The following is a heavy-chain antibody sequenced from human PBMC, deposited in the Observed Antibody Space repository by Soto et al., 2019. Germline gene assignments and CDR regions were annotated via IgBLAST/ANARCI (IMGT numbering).Heavy chain of an antibody. CDR1: GDSVSSNSAA. J-gene: IGHJ4*02. V-gene: IGHV6-1*01. CDR3: ARDRLGDGYNDY. CDR2: TYYRSKWYN. D-gene: IGHD5-12*01. Sequence: SQTLSLTCAISGDSVSSNSAAWSWIRQSPSRGLEWLGRTYYRSKWYNNYAVSVKSRITINPDTSKNQFSLQFNSVTPGDTAVYYCARDRLGDGYNDYWGQGTLVTVSS.